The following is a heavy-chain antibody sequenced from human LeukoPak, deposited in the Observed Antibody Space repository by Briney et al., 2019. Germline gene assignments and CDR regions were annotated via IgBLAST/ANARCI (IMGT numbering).Heavy chain of an antibody. V-gene: IGHV3-23*01. Sequence: GGSLRLSCAASGFTFSNYAMSWARQAPGKGLGCVSVISGSGGGTYFADSVKGRFTISRDNSKNTLYLQMNSLRAEDTAVYYCAKIRYNWNDFDYWGQGTLVTVSS. D-gene: IGHD1-20*01. CDR3: AKIRYNWNDFDY. CDR2: ISGSGGGT. J-gene: IGHJ4*02. CDR1: GFTFSNYA.